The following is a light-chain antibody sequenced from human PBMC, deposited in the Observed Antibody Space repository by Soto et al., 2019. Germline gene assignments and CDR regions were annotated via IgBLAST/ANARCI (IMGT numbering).Light chain of an antibody. V-gene: IGLV2-14*01. CDR3: SSYTSSSTVV. CDR1: SSDVGGYNY. Sequence: QSVLTQPASVSGSPGQSITISCTGTSSDVGGYNYVSWYQQHPGKAPKLIIYDVSNRPSGVSNRFSGSKSGNTASLTISGPQAEDEADYYCSSYTSSSTVVFAVGPKVNVL. J-gene: IGLJ2*01. CDR2: DVS.